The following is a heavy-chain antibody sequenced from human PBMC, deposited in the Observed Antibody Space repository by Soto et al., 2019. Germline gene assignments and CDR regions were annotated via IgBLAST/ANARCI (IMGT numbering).Heavy chain of an antibody. CDR2: ISSSSSTI. D-gene: IGHD3-22*01. CDR3: ARGFHYYDSSGYLIAFDI. J-gene: IGHJ3*02. CDR1: GFTFSSYS. Sequence: EVQLVESGGGLVQPGGSLRLSCAASGFTFSSYSMNWVRQAPGKGLEWVSYISSSSSTIYYADSVKGRFTISRDNAKNSLYLQMNSLRDEDTAVYYCARGFHYYDSSGYLIAFDIWGQGTMVTVSS. V-gene: IGHV3-48*02.